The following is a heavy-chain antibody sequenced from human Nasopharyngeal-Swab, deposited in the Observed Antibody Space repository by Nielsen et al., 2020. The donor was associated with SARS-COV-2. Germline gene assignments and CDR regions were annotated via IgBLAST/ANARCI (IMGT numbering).Heavy chain of an antibody. Sequence: SETLSLTCTVSGGSISSSSYYWGWIRQPPGKGLEWIGSIYYSGSTYYNPSPKSRVTISVDTSKNQFSLKLSSVTAADTAVYYCATDYRDFFDYWGQGTLVTVSS. V-gene: IGHV4-39*02. CDR3: ATDYRDFFDY. CDR2: IYYSGST. D-gene: IGHD4-11*01. CDR1: GGSISSSSYY. J-gene: IGHJ4*02.